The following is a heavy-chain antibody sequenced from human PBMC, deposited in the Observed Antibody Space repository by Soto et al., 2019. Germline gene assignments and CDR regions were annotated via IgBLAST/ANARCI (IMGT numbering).Heavy chain of an antibody. Sequence: QITLKESGPTLLKPTQTLTLTSTFSGFSPSTSGVGVGWIRQPPGKALKGLALIYWDDDKRYSPSLKTRLNITKDTSKNQVVLTMNNMDPVDTATYYCARLRSGSYYAFDYWGQGTLVTVSS. CDR2: IYWDDDK. D-gene: IGHD3-10*01. CDR3: ARLRSGSYYAFDY. J-gene: IGHJ4*02. CDR1: GFSPSTSGVG. V-gene: IGHV2-5*02.